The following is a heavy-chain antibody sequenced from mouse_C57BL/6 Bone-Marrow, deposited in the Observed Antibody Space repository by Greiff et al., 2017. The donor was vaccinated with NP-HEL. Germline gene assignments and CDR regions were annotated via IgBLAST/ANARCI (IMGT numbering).Heavy chain of an antibody. CDR2: IYPRDGST. D-gene: IGHD2-3*01. CDR3: AIYDRYFDWYFDV. V-gene: IGHV1-78*01. CDR1: GYTFTDHT. Sequence: VKLMESDAELVKPGASVKISCKVSGYTFTDHTIHWMKQRPEQGLEWIGYIYPRDGSTKYNEKFKGKATLTADKSSSTAYMQLNSLTSEDSAVYFCAIYDRYFDWYFDVWGTGTTVTVSS. J-gene: IGHJ1*03.